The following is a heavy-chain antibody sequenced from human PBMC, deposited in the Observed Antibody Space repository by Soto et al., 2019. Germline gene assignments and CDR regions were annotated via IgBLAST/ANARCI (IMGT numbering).Heavy chain of an antibody. Sequence: QVQLVESGGGVVQPGRSLRLSCAASGFTFSSYGMHWVRQAPGKGLEWVAVIWYDGSNKYYADSVKGRFTISRDNSKNTLYLQMNSLRAEDTAVYYCASGYGDNPYYYYYGMDVWGQGTTVTVSS. D-gene: IGHD4-17*01. CDR3: ASGYGDNPYYYYYGMDV. CDR2: IWYDGSNK. J-gene: IGHJ6*02. V-gene: IGHV3-33*01. CDR1: GFTFSSYG.